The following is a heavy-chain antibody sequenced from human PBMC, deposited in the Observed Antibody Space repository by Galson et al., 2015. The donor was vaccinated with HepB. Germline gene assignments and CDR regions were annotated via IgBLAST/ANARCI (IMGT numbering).Heavy chain of an antibody. CDR1: GFTFNNYA. D-gene: IGHD4-17*01. V-gene: IGHV3-23*01. CDR2: ISGSGGST. CDR3: AKEPDYGDYGPFQH. Sequence: SLRLSCAASGFTFNNYAMSWVRQAPGKGLEWVSAISGSGGSTYYADSVKGRFTISRDNSKNTLYLQMNSLRAEDTAVYYCAKEPDYGDYGPFQHWGQGTLVTVSS. J-gene: IGHJ1*01.